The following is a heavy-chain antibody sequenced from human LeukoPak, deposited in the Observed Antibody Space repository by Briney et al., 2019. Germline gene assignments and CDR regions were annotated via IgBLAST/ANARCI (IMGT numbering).Heavy chain of an antibody. CDR2: IYYSGST. D-gene: IGHD3-22*01. J-gene: IGHJ4*02. Sequence: PSETLSLTCTVSGGSISSSSYYWGWIRQPPGKGLEWIGSIYYSGSTYYNPSLKSRVTISVDTSKNQFSLKLSSVTAADTAVYYWAREGDSSGYYPRGYWGQGTLVTVSS. CDR1: GGSISSSSYY. CDR3: AREGDSSGYYPRGY. V-gene: IGHV4-39*07.